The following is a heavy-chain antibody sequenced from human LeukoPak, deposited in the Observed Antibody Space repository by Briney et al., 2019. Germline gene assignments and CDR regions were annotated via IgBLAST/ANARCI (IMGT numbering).Heavy chain of an antibody. CDR3: ARDRDYYYMDV. CDR1: GGSISSSSYY. D-gene: IGHD3-10*01. V-gene: IGHV4-30-2*01. CDR2: IYHSGST. J-gene: IGHJ6*03. Sequence: SETLSLTCTVSGGSISSSSYYWGWIRQPPGKGLEWIGYIYHSGSTYYNPSLKSRVTISVDRSKNQFSLKLSSVTAADTAVYYCARDRDYYYMDVWGKGTTVTVSS.